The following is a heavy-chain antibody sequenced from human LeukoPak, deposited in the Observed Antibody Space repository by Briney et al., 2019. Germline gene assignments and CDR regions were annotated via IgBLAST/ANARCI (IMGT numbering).Heavy chain of an antibody. J-gene: IGHJ4*02. CDR1: GLTFNSYA. Sequence: GGSLRLSCAPSGLTFNSYAMSWVRQAPGEGLEWVSGISDSGGSTFYADSVKGRFTISRDSSKNTLDLQMNSLRAEDTAVYYCAKVEGGWTAAAPNFDYWGQGTLVSVSS. CDR2: ISDSGGST. V-gene: IGHV3-23*01. CDR3: AKVEGGWTAAAPNFDY. D-gene: IGHD6-13*01.